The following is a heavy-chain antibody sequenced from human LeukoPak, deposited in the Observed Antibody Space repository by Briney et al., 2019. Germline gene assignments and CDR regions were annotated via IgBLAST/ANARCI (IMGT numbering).Heavy chain of an antibody. D-gene: IGHD1-26*01. CDR1: GGFISSHY. J-gene: IGHJ6*02. CDR3: ARGYRGGVYYCYYGMDV. CDR2: VYYSGST. Sequence: SETLSLTCTVSGGFISSHYWTWIRQPPGKGLEWIGYVYYSGSTNYNPSLKSRVTISVDTSNNQFSLKLTSVTAADTAVYYCARGYRGGVYYCYYGMDVWGQGTTVTVSS. V-gene: IGHV4-59*11.